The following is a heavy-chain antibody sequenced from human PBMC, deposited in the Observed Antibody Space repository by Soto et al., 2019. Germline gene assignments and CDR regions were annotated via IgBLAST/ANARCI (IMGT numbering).Heavy chain of an antibody. CDR1: GGTFSSYA. V-gene: IGHV1-69*13. J-gene: IGHJ6*02. CDR2: IIPIFGTA. Sequence: GASVKVSCKASGGTFSSYAISWVRQAPGQGLEWMGGIIPIFGTANYAQKFQGRVTITADESTSTAYMELSSLRSEDTAVYYCAVGYQLPSSYYYYYGMDVWGQGTTVTVSS. D-gene: IGHD2-2*01. CDR3: AVGYQLPSSYYYYYGMDV.